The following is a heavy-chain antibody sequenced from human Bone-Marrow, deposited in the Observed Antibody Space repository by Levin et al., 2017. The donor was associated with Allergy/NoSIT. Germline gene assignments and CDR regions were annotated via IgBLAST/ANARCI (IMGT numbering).Heavy chain of an antibody. D-gene: IGHD6-13*01. V-gene: IGHV1-18*01. CDR1: GYIFSNYG. CDR3: ARVPPVIAAATFDF. CDR2: TSAYNGNT. Sequence: VKVSCKASGYIFSNYGISWVRQAPGQGLEWMGWTSAYNGNTNYAQKFQGRVTMTTDTSTNTAYMDVRSLRSDDTAVYYCARVPPVIAAATFDFWGQGTLVTVSS. J-gene: IGHJ4*02.